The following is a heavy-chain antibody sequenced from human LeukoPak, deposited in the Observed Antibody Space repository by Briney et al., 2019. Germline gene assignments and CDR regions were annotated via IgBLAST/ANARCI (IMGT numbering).Heavy chain of an antibody. CDR1: GGSTSSYY. D-gene: IGHD1-26*01. Sequence: SETLSLTCTVFGGSTSSYYWSWIRQPPGKGLEWIGYIYYSGSTDHNPSLKSRVIISADTSKNQFSLKLNSVTAADTAVYYCARSGTYSGDNWFDPWGQGTLVTVSS. CDR2: IYYSGST. V-gene: IGHV4-59*01. J-gene: IGHJ5*02. CDR3: ARSGTYSGDNWFDP.